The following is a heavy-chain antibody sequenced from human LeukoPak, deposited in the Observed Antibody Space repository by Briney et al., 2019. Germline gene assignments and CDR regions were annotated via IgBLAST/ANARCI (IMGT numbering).Heavy chain of an antibody. CDR1: GGTFSSYA. D-gene: IGHD2-8*01. CDR3: ARDCIAPDIVLMVYAYYYYYGTDV. J-gene: IGHJ6*02. V-gene: IGHV1-69*04. CDR2: IIPILGIA. Sequence: SVKVSCKASGGTFSSYAISWVRQAPGQGLEWMGRIIPILGIANYAQKFQGRVTITADKSTSTAYMELSSLRSEDTAVYYCARDCIAPDIVLMVYAYYYYYGTDVWGQGTTVTVSS.